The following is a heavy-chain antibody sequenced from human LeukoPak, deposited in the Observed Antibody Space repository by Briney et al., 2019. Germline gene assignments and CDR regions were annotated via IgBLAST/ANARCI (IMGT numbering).Heavy chain of an antibody. CDR3: ARDRSSSWSNWFDP. D-gene: IGHD6-13*01. CDR1: GDSISSYF. J-gene: IGHJ5*02. V-gene: IGHV4-4*07. CDR2: IYTSGST. Sequence: PSETLSPTCTVSGDSISSYFWSWIRQPAGKGLEWVGRIYTSGSTSYNPSLKSRVTMLVDTSKNQFSLKLSSVTAADTAVYYCARDRSSSWSNWFDPWGQGILVTVSS.